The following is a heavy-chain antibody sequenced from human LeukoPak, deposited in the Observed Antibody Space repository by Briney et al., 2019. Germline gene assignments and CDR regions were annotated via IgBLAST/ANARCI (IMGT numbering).Heavy chain of an antibody. CDR3: ARHSGSGSLSRPFDP. CDR1: GASATSGGFY. V-gene: IGHV4-39*01. D-gene: IGHD3-10*01. Sequence: SETLSLTCSVSGASATSGGFYWGWLRHYPGKGLEWIATIYYTGSTYYDPSLKSRVTISIDTSKNQYSLNVRSVSAADTAVYYCARHSGSGSLSRPFDPWGQGTLVTVTS. J-gene: IGHJ5*02. CDR2: IYYTGST.